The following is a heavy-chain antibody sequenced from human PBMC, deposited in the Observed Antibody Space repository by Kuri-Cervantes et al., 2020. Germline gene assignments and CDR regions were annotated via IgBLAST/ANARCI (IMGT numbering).Heavy chain of an antibody. CDR3: YCRSAGSGSRDY. Sequence: GESLKISCAASGFTFSSYWMHWVRRPPGKGLVWVSRINSDGSTTTYADSVKGRFTISRDNAKNTLYLQMNSLRAEDTAEYYCYCRSAGSGSRDYWGQGTLVTVSS. D-gene: IGHD3-10*01. J-gene: IGHJ4*02. V-gene: IGHV3-74*01. CDR1: GFTFSSYW. CDR2: INSDGSTT.